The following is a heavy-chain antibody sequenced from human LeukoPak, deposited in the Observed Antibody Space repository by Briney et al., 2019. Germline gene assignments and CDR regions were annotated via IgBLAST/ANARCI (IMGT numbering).Heavy chain of an antibody. J-gene: IGHJ4*02. CDR2: IYYSGST. V-gene: IGHV4-59*12. CDR1: GGSISSYY. CDR3: AREYYYDTSGYAY. D-gene: IGHD3-22*01. Sequence: SETLSLTCTVSGGSISSYYWSWIRQPPGKGLEWIGYIYYSGSTYYNPSLKSRVTISVDTSKSQFSLRLSSVTAADTAVYYCAREYYYDTSGYAYWGQGTLVTVSS.